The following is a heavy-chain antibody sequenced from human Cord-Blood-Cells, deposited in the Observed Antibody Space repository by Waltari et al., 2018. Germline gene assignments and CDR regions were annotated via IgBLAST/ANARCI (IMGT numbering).Heavy chain of an antibody. CDR3: ARTEHSGWYYFDY. D-gene: IGHD6-19*01. CDR1: GFTVSSNY. Sequence: EVQLVESGGGLIQPGGSLRLSCAASGFTVSSNYMSWGRQAPGKGLEWVSVIYSGGSTYYADSVKGRFTISRDNSKNTLYLQMNSLRAEDTAVYYCARTEHSGWYYFDYWGQGTLVTVSS. CDR2: IYSGGST. V-gene: IGHV3-53*01. J-gene: IGHJ4*02.